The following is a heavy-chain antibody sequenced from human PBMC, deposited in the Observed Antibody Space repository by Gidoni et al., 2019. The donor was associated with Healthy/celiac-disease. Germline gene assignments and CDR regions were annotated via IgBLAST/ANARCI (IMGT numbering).Heavy chain of an antibody. Sequence: QVQLQESGPGLVKPSETLSLTCTVSGGSISSYYWSWIRQPPGKGLEWIGYIYYSGSTNYNPSLKSRVTISVDTSKNQFSLKLSSVTAADTAVYYCARINYYGSGSYSIDYWGQGTLVTVSS. CDR2: IYYSGST. CDR1: GGSISSYY. CDR3: ARINYYGSGSYSIDY. D-gene: IGHD3-10*01. J-gene: IGHJ4*02. V-gene: IGHV4-59*01.